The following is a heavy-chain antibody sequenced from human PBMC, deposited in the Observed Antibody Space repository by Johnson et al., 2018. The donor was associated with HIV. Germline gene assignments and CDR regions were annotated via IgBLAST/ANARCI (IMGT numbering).Heavy chain of an antibody. CDR3: ARDGESQQLPLGDALDV. V-gene: IGHV3-66*01. D-gene: IGHD6-13*01. J-gene: IGHJ3*01. Sequence: VQLVESGGGLVQPGGSLRLSCAASGFTVSSNYMSWVRQAPGKGLEWVSVIYSGGSTYYADSVKGRFTISRDNSKNILYLQMSSLRAEDTAIYYCARDGESQQLPLGDALDVWGQGTMVTVSS. CDR2: IYSGGST. CDR1: GFTVSSNY.